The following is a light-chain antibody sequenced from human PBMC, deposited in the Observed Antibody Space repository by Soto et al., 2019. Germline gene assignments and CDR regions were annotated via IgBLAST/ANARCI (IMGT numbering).Light chain of an antibody. CDR2: GNS. Sequence: QPVLTQPPSVSGAPGQRVTISCTGSSSNIGAGYDVHWYQQLPGTAPKLLIYGNSNRPSGVPDRCSGSKSGTSASLAITGLQAEDEADYYCQSYDSSLSGVVFGGETKLTVL. J-gene: IGLJ2*01. V-gene: IGLV1-40*01. CDR3: QSYDSSLSGVV. CDR1: SSNIGAGYD.